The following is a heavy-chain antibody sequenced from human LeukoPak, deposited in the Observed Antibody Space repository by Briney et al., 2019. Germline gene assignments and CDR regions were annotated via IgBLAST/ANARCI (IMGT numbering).Heavy chain of an antibody. Sequence: KPSETLSLTCAVYGGSFSVYYWSWIRQPPGKGLEWIGEINHSGSTNYNPSLKSRVTISVDTSKNQFSLKLSSVTAADTAVYYCASEDSSGYFGLDYWGQGTLVTVSS. D-gene: IGHD3-22*01. J-gene: IGHJ4*02. V-gene: IGHV4-34*01. CDR3: ASEDSSGYFGLDY. CDR2: INHSGST. CDR1: GGSFSVYY.